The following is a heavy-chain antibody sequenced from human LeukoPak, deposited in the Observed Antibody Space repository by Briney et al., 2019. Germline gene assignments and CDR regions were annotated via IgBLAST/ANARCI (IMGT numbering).Heavy chain of an antibody. Sequence: GESLKISCKGSGYSFTSYWIGWVRQMPGKGLEWMGIIYAGDSDTRYSPSFQGQVTISVDKSISTAYLQWSSLQASDTAMYYCARAIGTSQFYFYYGMDVWGQGPRSPSP. V-gene: IGHV5-51*01. J-gene: IGHJ6*02. CDR1: GYSFTSYW. CDR2: IYAGDSDT. D-gene: IGHD2-2*01. CDR3: ARAIGTSQFYFYYGMDV.